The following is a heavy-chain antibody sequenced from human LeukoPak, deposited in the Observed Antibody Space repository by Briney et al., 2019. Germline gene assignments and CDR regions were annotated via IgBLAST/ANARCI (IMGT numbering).Heavy chain of an antibody. CDR2: VYYTGST. CDR3: ARGEKWDLHSFDM. V-gene: IGHV4-59*01. CDR1: GSSISSYY. D-gene: IGHD1-26*01. J-gene: IGHJ3*02. Sequence: SETLSLTCTVSGSSISSYYWSWVRQPPGKGLEWIGFVYYTGSTNYSPSLKSRVTISVDTSKNQFSLKLSSVTAADTAVYYCARGEKWDLHSFDMWGQGTLVTVSS.